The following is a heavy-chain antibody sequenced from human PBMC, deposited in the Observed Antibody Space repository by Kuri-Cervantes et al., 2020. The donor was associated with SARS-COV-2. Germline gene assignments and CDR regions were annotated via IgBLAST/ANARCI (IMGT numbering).Heavy chain of an antibody. D-gene: IGHD3-3*01. V-gene: IGHV3-48*04. CDR1: GFTFSSYS. CDR2: ISSSGSTI. J-gene: IGHJ4*02. CDR3: ARNDFWSGYYFDY. Sequence: GEPLKISCAASGFTFSSYSMNWVRQAPGKGLEWVSYISSSGSTIYYADSVKGRYTISRDNAKNSLYLQMNSLRAEDTAVYYCARNDFWSGYYFDYWGQGTLVTVSS.